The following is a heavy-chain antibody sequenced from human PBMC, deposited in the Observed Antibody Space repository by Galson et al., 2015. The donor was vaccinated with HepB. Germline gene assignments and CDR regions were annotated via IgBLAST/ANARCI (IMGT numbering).Heavy chain of an antibody. J-gene: IGHJ5*02. D-gene: IGHD2-2*01. CDR2: IYYSGST. CDR3: ARGGGQYNLLYWFDP. CDR1: GGSISSGAYY. Sequence: TLSLTCTVSGGSISSGAYYWSWIRQHPGRGLEWIGYIYYSGSTDYNPSLKSRVAISVDTSKNQFSLKLSSVTAADTAVYYCARGGGQYNLLYWFDPWGLGTLVTVSS. V-gene: IGHV4-31*03.